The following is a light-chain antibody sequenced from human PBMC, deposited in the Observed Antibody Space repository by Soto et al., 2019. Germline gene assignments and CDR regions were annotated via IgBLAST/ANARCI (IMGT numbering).Light chain of an antibody. V-gene: IGLV1-40*01. CDR3: QSYDNSLSGFV. CDR2: SNN. CDR1: TSNIGAGYV. J-gene: IGLJ7*01. Sequence: QPVLTQPPSVSGAPGQRVTISCTGSTSNIGAGYVVHWYQQLPGTAPKLLIDSNNKRPSGVPDRFSGSKTATSASLAITGLQAEDDADYYCQSYDNSLSGFVLGGGTQLTVL.